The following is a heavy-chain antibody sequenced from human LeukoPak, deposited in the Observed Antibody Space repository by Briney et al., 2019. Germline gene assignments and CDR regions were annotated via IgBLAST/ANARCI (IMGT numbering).Heavy chain of an antibody. CDR3: ARVTPTTGTTEGGTPPYIDY. J-gene: IGHJ4*02. Sequence: PSETLSLTCTVSGGSICNSNYYWGWIRQPPGKGLEWIGSFYYSGSTYYNPSLKSRVTISVDTSKNQFSLKLSSVTAADTAVYYCARVTPTTGTTEGGTPPYIDYWGQGTLVTVSS. CDR1: GGSICNSNYY. CDR2: FYYSGST. V-gene: IGHV4-39*07. D-gene: IGHD1-1*01.